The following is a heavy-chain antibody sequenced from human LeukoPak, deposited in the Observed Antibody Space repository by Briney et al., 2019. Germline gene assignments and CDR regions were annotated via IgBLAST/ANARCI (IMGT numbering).Heavy chain of an antibody. CDR2: MSSDGSRK. CDR3: AKDGVSGILYYFDH. CDR1: GFTFRTHG. Sequence: PGGSLRLSCAASGFTFRTHGMHWVRQAPGKGLEWVAVMSSDGSRKYYADSVKGRFTISRDNSKNTLYLQMDSLRTEDTAIYYCAKDGVSGILYYFDHWGQGILVIVSS. D-gene: IGHD2-8*01. V-gene: IGHV3-30*18. J-gene: IGHJ4*02.